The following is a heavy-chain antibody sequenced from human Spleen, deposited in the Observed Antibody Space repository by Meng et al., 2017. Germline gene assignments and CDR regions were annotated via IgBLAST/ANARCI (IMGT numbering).Heavy chain of an antibody. Sequence: GGSLRLSCAASGITFRNAWMSWVRQAPGKGLEWVANIKQDGSEKYCVDSVKGRFTISRDNAKTSLYLQMNSLRAEDTAVYYCARDGGWLQLLNHYGMDVWGQGTMVTVSS. J-gene: IGHJ6*02. CDR1: GITFRNAW. CDR3: ARDGGWLQLLNHYGMDV. CDR2: IKQDGSEK. V-gene: IGHV3-7*01. D-gene: IGHD5-24*01.